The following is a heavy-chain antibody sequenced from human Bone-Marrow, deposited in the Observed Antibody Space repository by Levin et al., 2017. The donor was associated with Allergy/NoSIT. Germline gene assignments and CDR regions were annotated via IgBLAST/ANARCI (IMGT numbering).Heavy chain of an antibody. D-gene: IGHD6-19*01. Sequence: SQTLSLTCAVYGGSFSGSYWSWIRQPPQKGLEWIGEINYSGTTNYKPSLKSRVTISVDTSKNQFSLKLSSVTAADTAVYYCARQRRVGWYRGTFDIWGQGRMVIVSS. J-gene: IGHJ3*02. CDR3: ARQRRVGWYRGTFDI. CDR2: INYSGTT. CDR1: GGSFSGSY. V-gene: IGHV4-34*01.